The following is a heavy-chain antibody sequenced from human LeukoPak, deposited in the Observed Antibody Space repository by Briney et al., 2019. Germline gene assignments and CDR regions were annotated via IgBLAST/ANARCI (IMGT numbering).Heavy chain of an antibody. J-gene: IGHJ4*02. CDR2: IRQDGSDK. CDR1: GFTFSTYW. D-gene: IGHD2-2*01. V-gene: IGHV3-7*01. Sequence: GGSLRLSCAASGFTFSTYWMSWVRQAPGKGLEWVANIRQDGSDKYYVDSVKGRFTISRDNAKNSLYLQMNSLRAEDTAVYYCPRDGGSAMPFDYWGQGTLVTVSS. CDR3: PRDGGSAMPFDY.